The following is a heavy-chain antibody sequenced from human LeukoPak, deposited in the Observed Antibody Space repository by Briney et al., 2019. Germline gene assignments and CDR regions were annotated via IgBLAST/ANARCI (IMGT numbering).Heavy chain of an antibody. CDR2: ISYDGSNK. V-gene: IGHV3-30*18. J-gene: IGHJ6*02. Sequence: GRSLRLSCAASGFTFSSYGMHWVRQAPGKGLEWVAVISYDGSNKYYADSVKGRFTISRDNSKDTLYLQMNGLRAEDTAVYYCANTVIGWYDYYYGMDVWGQGTTVTVSS. D-gene: IGHD2/OR15-2a*01. CDR1: GFTFSSYG. CDR3: ANTVIGWYDYYYGMDV.